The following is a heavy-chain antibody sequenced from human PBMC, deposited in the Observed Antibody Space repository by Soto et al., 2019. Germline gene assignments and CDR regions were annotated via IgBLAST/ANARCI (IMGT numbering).Heavy chain of an antibody. J-gene: IGHJ4*02. CDR1: GCSVSSGSYY. Sequence: SETLSLTCTFSGCSVSSGSYYWSWIRQPPGKGLEWIGYIYYSGSTNYNPSLKSRVTISVDTSKNQFSLKLSSVTAADTAVYYCARDCGGDCYAKRYYFDYWGQGTLVTVSS. CDR2: IYYSGST. V-gene: IGHV4-61*01. D-gene: IGHD2-21*02. CDR3: ARDCGGDCYAKRYYFDY.